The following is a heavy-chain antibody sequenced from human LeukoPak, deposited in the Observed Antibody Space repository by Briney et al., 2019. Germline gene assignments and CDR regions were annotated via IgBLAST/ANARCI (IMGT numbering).Heavy chain of an antibody. CDR1: GYSVSAGYY. Sequence: PSETLSLTCAVSGYSVSAGYYWGWIRQSAGKGLEWIGSISHRGTTYHNPSLKSRIIISLDTSKNQFSLSLTSVTAADTATYYCTREQAGTIVDDWGQGTLVTVSS. CDR2: ISHRGTT. J-gene: IGHJ4*02. CDR3: TREQAGTIVDD. D-gene: IGHD1-1*01. V-gene: IGHV4-38-2*02.